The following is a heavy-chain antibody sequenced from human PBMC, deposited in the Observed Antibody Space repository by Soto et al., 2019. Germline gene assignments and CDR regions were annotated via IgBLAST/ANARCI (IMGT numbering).Heavy chain of an antibody. CDR3: ARDHNLAHFDSSGLDP. CDR1: GYTFTSYG. CDR2: ISAYNGNT. Sequence: ASVKVSCKASGYTFTSYGISWVRQAPGQGLEWMGWISAYNGNTNYAQKLQGRVTMTTDTSTSTAYMELRSLRSDDTAVYYCARDHNLAHFDSSGLDPWGQGTLVNVSS. D-gene: IGHD3-22*01. J-gene: IGHJ5*02. V-gene: IGHV1-18*01.